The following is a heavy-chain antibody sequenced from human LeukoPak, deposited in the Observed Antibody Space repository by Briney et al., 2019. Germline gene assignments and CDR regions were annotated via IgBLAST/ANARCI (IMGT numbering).Heavy chain of an antibody. D-gene: IGHD6-19*01. CDR1: GYTFTGYS. V-gene: IGHV1-2*02. Sequence: ASVKVSCTASGYTFTGYSMHWVRQAPGQGLEWMGWINPKSGGTNYAQKFQGRVTMTRDTSISTGYMEVTRLRSDDTAVYYCARSYSNGWQDFDYWGQGTLVTISS. CDR2: INPKSGGT. CDR3: ARSYSNGWQDFDY. J-gene: IGHJ4*02.